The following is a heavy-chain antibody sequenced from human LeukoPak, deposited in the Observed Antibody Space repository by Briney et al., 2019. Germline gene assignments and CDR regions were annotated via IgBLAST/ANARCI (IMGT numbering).Heavy chain of an antibody. CDR3: VRGPSFGDFVDYLDS. D-gene: IGHD4-17*01. Sequence: PGGSLRLSCAASGFTFSSHWMTWVRLAPGKGLEWVAHIKQGGNTKHYVGSVKGRSTISRDDAQNTLYLQMNSLRDDDTAVYYCVRGPSFGDFVDYLDSWGQGTRVTVSS. CDR1: GFTFSSHW. CDR2: IKQGGNTK. V-gene: IGHV3-7*01. J-gene: IGHJ4*02.